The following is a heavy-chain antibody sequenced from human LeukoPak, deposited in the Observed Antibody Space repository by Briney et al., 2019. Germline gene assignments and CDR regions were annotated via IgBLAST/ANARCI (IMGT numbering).Heavy chain of an antibody. D-gene: IGHD1-14*01. CDR2: INQGGSDK. V-gene: IGHV3-7*01. J-gene: IGHJ4*02. CDR1: GFTYSGHW. Sequence: GGSLRLSCAASGFTYSGHWMSWVRQAPGKGLEWVANINQGGSDKYYVDSVKGRFTISRDNANNLLYLQMNSLRGEDTAVYYCTRDRSRAEDDWGQGTLVTVSS. CDR3: TRDRSRAEDD.